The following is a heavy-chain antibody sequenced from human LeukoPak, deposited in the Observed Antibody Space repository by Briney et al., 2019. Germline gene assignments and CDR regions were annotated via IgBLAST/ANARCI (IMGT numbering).Heavy chain of an antibody. CDR1: GFTFSDYH. D-gene: IGHD3-16*02. J-gene: IGHJ4*02. CDR2: ISDSGSSI. CDR3: ARGQLSSYGLFGY. V-gene: IGHV3-11*01. Sequence: GGSLRLSRAGSGFTFSDYHMSWIRQAPGKGLEWVSSISDSGSSIYYADSVKGRFTIYRDNAKNSLYVQMNSLRAEDTALYYCARGQLSSYGLFGYWGQGTLVTVSS.